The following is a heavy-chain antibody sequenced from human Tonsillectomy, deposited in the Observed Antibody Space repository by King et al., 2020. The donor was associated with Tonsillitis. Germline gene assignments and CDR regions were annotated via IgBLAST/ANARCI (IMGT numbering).Heavy chain of an antibody. Sequence: VQLQQWGAGLLKPSETLSLTCAVYGGSFSGYYWSWIRQPPGKGLEWFGEINHSGSTNYNPSLKSRVTISVDTSKNQFSLKLSSMTAADTAVYYCARGGIAAAGKEFDYWGQGTLVTVSS. V-gene: IGHV4-34*01. CDR1: GGSFSGYY. CDR2: INHSGST. D-gene: IGHD6-13*01. J-gene: IGHJ4*02. CDR3: ARGGIAAAGKEFDY.